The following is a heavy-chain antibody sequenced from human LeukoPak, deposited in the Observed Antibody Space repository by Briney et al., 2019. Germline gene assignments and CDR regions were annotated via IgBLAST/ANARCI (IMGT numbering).Heavy chain of an antibody. CDR3: ASGGGVLLWFRDPHNYYMDV. J-gene: IGHJ6*03. D-gene: IGHD3-10*01. V-gene: IGHV3-11*04. CDR1: GFTFSDYY. Sequence: GGSLRLSRAASGFTFSDYYMSWIRQAPGKGLEWVSYISSSGSTIYYADSVKGRFTISRDNAKNSLYLQMNSLRAEDTAVYYCASGGGVLLWFRDPHNYYMDVWGKGTTVTVSS. CDR2: ISSSGSTI.